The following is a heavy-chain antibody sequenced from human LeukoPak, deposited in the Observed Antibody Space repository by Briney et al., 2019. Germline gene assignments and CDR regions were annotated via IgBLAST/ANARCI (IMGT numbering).Heavy chain of an antibody. Sequence: KPSETLSLTCIVSGVSIGSNDCYWSWLRQPPEKGLEWIGYIYYSGSTNYNPSLKSRVTISVDTSKNQFSLKLTSVTAADTAVYYCAREAVAGGSGSNYYYYGADVWGQGTTVTVSS. D-gene: IGHD3-10*01. J-gene: IGHJ6*02. CDR2: IYYSGST. V-gene: IGHV4-61*08. CDR3: AREAVAGGSGSNYYYYGADV. CDR1: GVSIGSNDCY.